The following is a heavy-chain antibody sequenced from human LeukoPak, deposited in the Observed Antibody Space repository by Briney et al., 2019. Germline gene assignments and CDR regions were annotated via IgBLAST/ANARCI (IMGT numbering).Heavy chain of an antibody. Sequence: GGSLRLSCAASGFTFSSYAMSWVRQAPGKGLEWVSTISGSGGNTYYADSVKGRFTISRDSSKNTLYLQMNSLRAEDTGVYYCAKGYSSSAGLGGYWGQGTLVTVSS. V-gene: IGHV3-23*01. CDR3: AKGYSSSAGLGGY. D-gene: IGHD6-6*01. J-gene: IGHJ4*02. CDR1: GFTFSSYA. CDR2: ISGSGGNT.